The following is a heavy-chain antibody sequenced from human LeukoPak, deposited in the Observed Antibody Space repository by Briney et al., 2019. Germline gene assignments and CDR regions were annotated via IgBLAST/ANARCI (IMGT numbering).Heavy chain of an antibody. CDR1: GGSISSGGYY. J-gene: IGHJ4*02. D-gene: IGHD3-10*01. V-gene: IGHV4-31*03. CDR2: IYYSGST. Sequence: SETLSLTCTVPGGSISSGGYYWSWLRQHPGKGLEWIGYIYYSGSTYYNPSLKSRVTISVDTSKNQFSLKLSSVTAADTAVYYCASSSRGRLWFGPFDYWGQGTLVTVSS. CDR3: ASSSRGRLWFGPFDY.